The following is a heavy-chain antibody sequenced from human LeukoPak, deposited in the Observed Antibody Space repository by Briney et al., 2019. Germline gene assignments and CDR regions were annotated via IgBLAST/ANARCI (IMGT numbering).Heavy chain of an antibody. D-gene: IGHD3-10*01. J-gene: IGHJ4*02. CDR2: INHSGST. CDR3: ARDKGRITMVRGVFDY. CDR1: GGSFSGYY. V-gene: IGHV4-34*01. Sequence: PSETLSLTCAVYGGSFSGYYWSWIRQPPGKGLEGIGEINHSGSTNYNPSLKSRVTISVDTSKNQFSLKLSSVTAADTAVYYCARDKGRITMVRGVFDYWGQGTLVTVSS.